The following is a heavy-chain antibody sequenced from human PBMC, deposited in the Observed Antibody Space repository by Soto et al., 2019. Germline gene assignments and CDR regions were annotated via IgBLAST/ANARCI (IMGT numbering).Heavy chain of an antibody. J-gene: IGHJ4*02. CDR2: ISPDGSTT. CDR3: TRVISGSSGLFDY. CDR1: GFTISNYW. V-gene: IGHV3-74*01. Sequence: GGSLRLSCVASGFTISNYWMHWVRQAPGKGLIWVSRISPDGSTTNYADSVKGRFTISRDNAKNTLYLQMDSLRAEDTALYYCTRVISGSSGLFDYWGQGTLVTVSS. D-gene: IGHD1-26*01.